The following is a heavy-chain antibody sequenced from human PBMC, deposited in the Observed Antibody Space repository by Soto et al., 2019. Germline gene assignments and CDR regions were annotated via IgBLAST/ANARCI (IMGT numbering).Heavy chain of an antibody. CDR2: IKQDGSEK. D-gene: IGHD2-21*02. CDR3: ARDPSGGNFYWYYGMDV. V-gene: IGHV3-7*01. J-gene: IGHJ6*02. CDR1: GFTFNSYW. Sequence: PRGSLRLSCAASGFTFNSYWMRWVRQAPGKGLEWVANIKQDGSEKYYVDSAKGRFTISRDNAKNSLYLQMNSLRAEDTAVYYCARDPSGGNFYWYYGMDVWGQGTTVTVSS.